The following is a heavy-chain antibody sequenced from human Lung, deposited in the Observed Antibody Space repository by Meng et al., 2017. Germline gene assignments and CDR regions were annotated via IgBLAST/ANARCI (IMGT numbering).Heavy chain of an antibody. D-gene: IGHD6-19*01. V-gene: IGHV4-34*02. CDR3: VGRTYSSGWYFDY. CDR2: IIDSGST. CDR1: GGSFSGYY. Sequence: QVQLQQWGAGLLKPSETLSLTCAVYGGSFSGYYWSWIRQPPGKGLEWIGEIIDSGSTNYNPSLKSRVTISVDTSKNQFSLRVTSVTAADRAVYYCVGRTYSSGWYFDYWGQGTLVTVSS. J-gene: IGHJ4*02.